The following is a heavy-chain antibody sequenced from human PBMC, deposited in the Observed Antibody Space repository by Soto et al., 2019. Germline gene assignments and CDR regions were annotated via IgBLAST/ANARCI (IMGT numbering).Heavy chain of an antibody. CDR2: IYSGGTT. Sequence: EVQLVESGGGLVQPGGSLRLSCAASGFIVSDNYMTWVRQAPGKGLEWVSVIYSGGTTYYADSVKGRFSISRDTSKNTLYLEMNSLRAEDAGVYYCARDPPENYHGLDYWGQGTLVTVSS. CDR3: ARDPPENYHGLDY. J-gene: IGHJ4*02. D-gene: IGHD2-2*01. CDR1: GFIVSDNY. V-gene: IGHV3-66*01.